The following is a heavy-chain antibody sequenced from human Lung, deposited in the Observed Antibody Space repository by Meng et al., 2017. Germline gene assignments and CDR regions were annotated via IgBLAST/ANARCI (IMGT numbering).Heavy chain of an antibody. J-gene: IGHJ4*02. Sequence: QVQLVQSGAEVKKPGASVKVSCKALGYTFTSYAMHWVRQAPGQRLEWMGWINAGNGNTKYSQKFQGRVTITRDTSASTAYMELSSLRSEDTAVYYCARGEGYCTNGVCSPGYWGQGTLVTVSS. V-gene: IGHV1-3*01. D-gene: IGHD2-8*01. CDR1: GYTFTSYA. CDR3: ARGEGYCTNGVCSPGY. CDR2: INAGNGNT.